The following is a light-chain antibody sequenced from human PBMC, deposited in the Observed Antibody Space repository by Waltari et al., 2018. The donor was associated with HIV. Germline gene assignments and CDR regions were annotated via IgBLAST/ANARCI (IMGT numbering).Light chain of an antibody. J-gene: IGKJ1*01. CDR2: AAS. V-gene: IGKV1-17*01. CDR3: LQHNTFPRT. Sequence: DIQMTQSPPSLSASVGDIVTITCRASRDIRNDLGWYQQKPGMAPKRLIYAASNLQTGVPSRFSGSRSGTEFILTINSLQPEDFTTYYCLQHNTFPRTFGQGTKVEV. CDR1: RDIRND.